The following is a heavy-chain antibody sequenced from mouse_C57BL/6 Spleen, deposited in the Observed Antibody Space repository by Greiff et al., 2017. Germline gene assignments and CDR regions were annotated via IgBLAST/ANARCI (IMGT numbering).Heavy chain of an antibody. CDR1: GFNIKDYY. Sequence: VQLQQSGAELVRPGASVKLSCTASGFNIKDYYMHWVKQRPEQGLEWIGRIDPEDGDTAYAPKFQGKATMTADTSSNTAYLQLRSLTSEDAAVYYCTTYSYAMDYWGQGTSVTVSS. V-gene: IGHV14-1*01. CDR3: TTYSYAMDY. CDR2: IDPEDGDT. J-gene: IGHJ4*01.